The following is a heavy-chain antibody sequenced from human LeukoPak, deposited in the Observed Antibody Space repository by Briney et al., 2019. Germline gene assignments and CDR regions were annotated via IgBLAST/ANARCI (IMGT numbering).Heavy chain of an antibody. V-gene: IGHV1-18*01. CDR1: GYTFTSYG. D-gene: IGHD2-21*02. CDR2: ISAYNGNT. CDR3: ARERAVVTANYYYYYGMDV. Sequence: ASVKVSCKASGYTFTSYGISWVRRAPGQGLEWMGWISAYNGNTNYAQKLQGRVTMTTDTSTSTAYMELRSLRSDDTAVYYCARERAVVTANYYYYYGMDVWGQGTTVTVSS. J-gene: IGHJ6*02.